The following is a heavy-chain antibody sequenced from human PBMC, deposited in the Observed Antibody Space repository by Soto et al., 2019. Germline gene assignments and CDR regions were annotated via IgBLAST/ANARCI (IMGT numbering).Heavy chain of an antibody. D-gene: IGHD3-16*01. J-gene: IGHJ4*02. CDR2: LSYDGSNN. CDR3: ARERICFENGGILYYFDY. Sequence: QVQLVESGGGVVQPGRSLRLSCAASGFTFSRYAMHWVRPAPGTGLEWLAGLSYDGSNNDYPDSVKGRFTISRDNSKNTLYMQMNFLRAEDTAVYYGARERICFENGGILYYFDYRGQGPLVPVSS. V-gene: IGHV3-30-3*01. CDR1: GFTFSRYA.